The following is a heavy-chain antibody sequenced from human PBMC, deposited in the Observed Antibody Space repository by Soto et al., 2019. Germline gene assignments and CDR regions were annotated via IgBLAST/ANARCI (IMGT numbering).Heavy chain of an antibody. Sequence: QVQLVQSGAEVKKPGSSVKVSCKGSGDTFHRHALSWVRQAPEQGLEWMGGIIPMFGTANYAQKFQGRVTITADTSTSTAYMELSSLRFEDTAFYYCAVIGYDLDYWGQGTLVAVSS. CDR1: GDTFHRHA. D-gene: IGHD5-12*01. CDR3: AVIGYDLDY. V-gene: IGHV1-69*06. CDR2: IIPMFGTA. J-gene: IGHJ4*02.